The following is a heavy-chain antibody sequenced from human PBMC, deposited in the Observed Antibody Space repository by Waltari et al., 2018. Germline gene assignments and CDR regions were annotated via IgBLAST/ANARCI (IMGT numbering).Heavy chain of an antibody. V-gene: IGHV1-69*08. CDR2: IIPILGIA. J-gene: IGHJ5*02. CDR3: ARDRIAVAARDDWFDP. D-gene: IGHD6-19*01. CDR1: GGTFSSYT. Sequence: QVQLVQSGAEVKKPGSSVKVSCKASGGTFSSYTISWVRQAPGQGLEWMGRIIPILGIANYAQKCQGRVTMTADKSTSTAYMELSSLRSEDTAVYYCARDRIAVAARDDWFDPWGQGTLVTVSS.